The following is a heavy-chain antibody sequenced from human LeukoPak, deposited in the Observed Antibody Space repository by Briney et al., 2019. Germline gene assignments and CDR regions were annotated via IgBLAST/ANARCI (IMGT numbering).Heavy chain of an antibody. J-gene: IGHJ6*02. D-gene: IGHD3-3*01. CDR1: GFTFSSYG. V-gene: IGHV3-30*18. CDR3: AKDSRPILRFHYYYGTDV. Sequence: GRSLRLSCAASGFTFSSYGMHWVRQAPGKGLEWVAVISYDGSNKYYADSVKGRFTISRDNSKNTLYLQMNSLRAEDTAVYYCAKDSRPILRFHYYYGTDVWGQGTTVTVSS. CDR2: ISYDGSNK.